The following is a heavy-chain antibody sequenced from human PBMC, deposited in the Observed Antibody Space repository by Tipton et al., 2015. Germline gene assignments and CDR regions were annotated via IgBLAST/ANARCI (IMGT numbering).Heavy chain of an antibody. CDR1: GFSFTSYW. CDR3: ARDATRGGDIDF. CDR2: INKNGSEK. J-gene: IGHJ2*01. Sequence: SLRLSCTASGFSFTSYWMSWVRQASGKRLEWVAQINKNGSEKYFADSVKGRFTISRDNPKNSLYLQMNSLRVEDTAVYYCARDATRGGDIDFWGRGTLVTVSS. D-gene: IGHD3-10*01. V-gene: IGHV3-7*01.